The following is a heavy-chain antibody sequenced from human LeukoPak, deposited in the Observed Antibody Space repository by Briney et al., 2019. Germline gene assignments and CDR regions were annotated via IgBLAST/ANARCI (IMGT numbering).Heavy chain of an antibody. V-gene: IGHV4-4*09. Sequence: PSETLSLTCTASGGSISSYYWSWIRQPPGKGLEWIGYIYNRGSTNYNPSLKSRVTISVDTSKNQFSLKLSSVTAADTAVYYCASGITGTTGSYYYYYMDVWGKGTPVTVSS. CDR1: GGSISSYY. J-gene: IGHJ6*03. CDR2: IYNRGST. CDR3: ASGITGTTGSYYYYYMDV. D-gene: IGHD1-14*01.